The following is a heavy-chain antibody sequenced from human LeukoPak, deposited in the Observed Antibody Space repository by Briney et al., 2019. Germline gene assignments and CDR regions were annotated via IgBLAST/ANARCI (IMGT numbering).Heavy chain of an antibody. J-gene: IGHJ6*03. CDR2: ISYDGSNK. Sequence: GRSLRLSCAASGFTFSSYAMHWVRQAPGKGLEWAAVISYDGSNKYYADSVKGRFTISKDNSKNTLYLQMNSLRAEDTAVYYCARDGYCSSTSCLYYYYMDVWGKGTTVTVSS. CDR1: GFTFSSYA. D-gene: IGHD2-2*03. V-gene: IGHV3-30*04. CDR3: ARDGYCSSTSCLYYYYMDV.